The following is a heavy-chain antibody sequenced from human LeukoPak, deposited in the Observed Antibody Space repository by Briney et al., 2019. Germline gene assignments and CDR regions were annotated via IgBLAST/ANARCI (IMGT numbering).Heavy chain of an antibody. V-gene: IGHV3-30*18. CDR1: GFTFSSYG. J-gene: IGHJ4*02. Sequence: HPGRSLRLSCAASGFTFSSYGMHWVRQAPGKGLEWVAVISYDGSNKYYADSVKGRFTISRDNSKNTLYLQMNSLRAEDTAVYYCAKDRGSSGWYDYSFDYWGQGTLVTVSS. D-gene: IGHD6-19*01. CDR2: ISYDGSNK. CDR3: AKDRGSSGWYDYSFDY.